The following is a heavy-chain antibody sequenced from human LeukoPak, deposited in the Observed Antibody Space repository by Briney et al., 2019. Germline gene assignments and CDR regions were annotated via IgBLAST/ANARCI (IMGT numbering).Heavy chain of an antibody. CDR2: ISSSGSSI. V-gene: IGHV3-48*04. J-gene: IGHJ4*02. D-gene: IGHD2-21*02. Sequence: GGSLRLSCAASGFSFSSFWMTWVRQGPGKGLEWVSYISSSGSSIYYADSLKGRFTVSRDNAKNSLHLQINSLRADDTAVCYCAREKWDCGGDCLDYWGQGTLVTVSS. CDR1: GFSFSSFW. CDR3: AREKWDCGGDCLDY.